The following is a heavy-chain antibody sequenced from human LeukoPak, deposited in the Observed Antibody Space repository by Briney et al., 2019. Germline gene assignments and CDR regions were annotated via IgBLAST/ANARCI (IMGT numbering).Heavy chain of an antibody. Sequence: SQTLSLTRTVSGGSISSGSYYWSWIRQPAGKGLEWIGRIYTSGSTNYNPSLKSRVTISVDTSKNQFSLKLSSVTAADTAVYYCARELMTTVTVNWFDPWGQGTLVTVSS. J-gene: IGHJ5*02. CDR1: GGSISSGSYY. V-gene: IGHV4-61*02. CDR2: IYTSGST. CDR3: ARELMTTVTVNWFDP. D-gene: IGHD4-11*01.